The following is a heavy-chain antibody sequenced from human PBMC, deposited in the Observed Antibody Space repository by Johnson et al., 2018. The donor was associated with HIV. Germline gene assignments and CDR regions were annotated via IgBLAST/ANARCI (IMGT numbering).Heavy chain of an antibody. J-gene: IGHJ3*02. D-gene: IGHD4-23*01. V-gene: IGHV3-30*18. CDR2: ISYDGSNK. Sequence: QVQLVESGGGLVKPGGSLRLSCAASGFTFSDYYMSWIRQAPGKGLEWVAVISYDGSNKYYAESVKGRFTISRDNSKNTLYLQMNSLRTEDTAVYYCANLGDYGGNNGFDIWGQGTMVTVSS. CDR3: ANLGDYGGNNGFDI. CDR1: GFTFSDYY.